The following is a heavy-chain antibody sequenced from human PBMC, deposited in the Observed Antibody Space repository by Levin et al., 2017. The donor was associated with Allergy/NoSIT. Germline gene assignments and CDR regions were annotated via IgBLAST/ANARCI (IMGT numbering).Heavy chain of an antibody. Sequence: GESLKISCKGSGYSFTSYWISWVRQMPGKGLEWMGRIDPSDSYTNYSPSFQGHVTISADKSISTAYLQWSSLKASDTAMYYCASTPLGAADLNDAFDIWGQGTMVTVSS. CDR2: IDPSDSYT. CDR1: GYSFTSYW. D-gene: IGHD6-13*01. CDR3: ASTPLGAADLNDAFDI. V-gene: IGHV5-10-1*01. J-gene: IGHJ3*02.